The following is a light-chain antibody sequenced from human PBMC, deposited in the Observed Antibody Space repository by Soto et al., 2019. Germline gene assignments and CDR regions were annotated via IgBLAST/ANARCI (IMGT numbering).Light chain of an antibody. J-gene: IGKJ1*01. Sequence: DIHLTQSPTCRSASVLDRVTISFLASQFIDSYLNWYHQKPEKAPKLLIYAASSLQSVVSSRFSGSGSGTDFTLTINSLQPEDFATYYCQQSYSTTRTFGQGTKVDIK. CDR3: QQSYSTTRT. CDR1: QFIDSY. CDR2: AAS. V-gene: IGKV1-39*01.